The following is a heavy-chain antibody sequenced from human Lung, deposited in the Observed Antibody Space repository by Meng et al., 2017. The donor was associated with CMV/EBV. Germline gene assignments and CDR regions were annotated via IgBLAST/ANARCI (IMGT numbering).Heavy chain of an antibody. J-gene: IGHJ3*02. CDR1: GYTFTSYG. Sequence: ASXXVSRKGSGYTFTSYGIIWVRQAPGQGLEWMGWISPYDGNTNYAQTLQDRVTMTTDTPTSTDYMEVSSLRAEDTAVYYCARETAIVQYMSSGRDIWGKGTXVTVSS. CDR3: ARETAIVQYMSSGRDI. CDR2: ISPYDGNT. V-gene: IGHV1-18*01. D-gene: IGHD2-15*01.